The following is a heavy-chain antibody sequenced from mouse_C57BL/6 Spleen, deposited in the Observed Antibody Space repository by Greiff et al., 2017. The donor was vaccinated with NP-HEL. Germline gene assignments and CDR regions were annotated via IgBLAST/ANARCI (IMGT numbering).Heavy chain of an antibody. D-gene: IGHD2-2*01. Sequence: EVMLVESGGGLVKPGGSLKLSCAASGFTFSDYGMHWVRQAPEKGLEWVAYISSGSSTIYYADPVKGRFTISRDNDKNTLFLQMTSLRSEDTAMYYCANGYPFYAMDYWGQGTSVTVSS. CDR2: ISSGSSTI. J-gene: IGHJ4*01. CDR1: GFTFSDYG. V-gene: IGHV5-17*01. CDR3: ANGYPFYAMDY.